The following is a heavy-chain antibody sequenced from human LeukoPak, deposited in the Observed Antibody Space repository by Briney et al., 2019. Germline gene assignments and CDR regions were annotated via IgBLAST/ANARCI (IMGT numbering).Heavy chain of an antibody. D-gene: IGHD3-3*01. V-gene: IGHV4-34*01. CDR2: INHSGST. Sequence: SGTLSLTCAVYGGSFSGYYWSWIRQPPGKGLEWIGEINHSGSTNYDPSFKSRVTISVDTSKNQFSLKLSSVTAADTAVYYCARAGLGYDFWSGYYNWFDPWGQGTLVTVSS. CDR3: ARAGLGYDFWSGYYNWFDP. CDR1: GGSFSGYY. J-gene: IGHJ5*02.